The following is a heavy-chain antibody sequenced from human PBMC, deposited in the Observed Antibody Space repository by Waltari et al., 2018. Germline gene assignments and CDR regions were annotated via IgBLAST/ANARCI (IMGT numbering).Heavy chain of an antibody. CDR1: GFTFSSYA. CDR3: AKGPLLLLAFDI. V-gene: IGHV3-23*04. J-gene: IGHJ3*02. Sequence: EVQLVESGGGLVQPGGSLRLSCAASGFTFSSYAMSWVRQAPGKGLEWVSAISGSCGGTYYEGCGKCRFTSSRDKSKNTLYLQMNSLRAEDTAVYCCAKGPLLLLAFDIWGQGTMVTVSS. D-gene: IGHD2-15*01. CDR2: ISGSCGGT.